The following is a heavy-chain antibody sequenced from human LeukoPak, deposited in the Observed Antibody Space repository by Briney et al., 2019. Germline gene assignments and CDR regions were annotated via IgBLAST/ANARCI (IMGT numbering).Heavy chain of an antibody. J-gene: IGHJ4*02. CDR1: GYTFTGYY. V-gene: IGHV1-2*02. Sequence: GASVKVSCKASGYTFTGYYMHWVRQAPGQGLEWMGWINPNSGGTNYAQKFQGRVTMTRDTSISTTYMELSRLRSDDTAVYYCATRSGGYYDSSGYSIGLDYWGQGTLVTVSS. D-gene: IGHD3-22*01. CDR2: INPNSGGT. CDR3: ATRSGGYYDSSGYSIGLDY.